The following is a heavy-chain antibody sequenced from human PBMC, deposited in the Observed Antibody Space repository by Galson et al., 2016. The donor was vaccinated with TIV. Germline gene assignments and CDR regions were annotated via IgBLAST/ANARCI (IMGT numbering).Heavy chain of an antibody. CDR1: GDSINGYY. D-gene: IGHD3-10*01. J-gene: IGHJ4*02. CDR2: VFSSGPT. V-gene: IGHV4-4*09. CDR3: ARARVHPKDRSFDH. Sequence: LSLTCNFSGDSINGYYFNWIRQSSGTGLEWLGYVFSSGPTHYNPSVESRATIAIDTSKMQFYLRLNSVTTADTAIYFCARARVHPKDRSFDHWGQGALVTVSS.